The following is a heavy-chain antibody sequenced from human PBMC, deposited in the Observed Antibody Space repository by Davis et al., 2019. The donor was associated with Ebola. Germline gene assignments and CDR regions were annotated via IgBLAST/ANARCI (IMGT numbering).Heavy chain of an antibody. J-gene: IGHJ5*02. CDR1: GGSFSGYY. CDR3: ARDRGSSQSYNWFDP. V-gene: IGHV4-59*12. CDR2: IYYSGST. D-gene: IGHD1-26*01. Sequence: SETLSLTCAVYGGSFSGYYWSWIRQPPGKGLEWIGYIYYSGSTNYNPSLKSRVTISVDTSKNQFSLKLSSVTAADTAVYYCARDRGSSQSYNWFDPWGQGTLVTVSS.